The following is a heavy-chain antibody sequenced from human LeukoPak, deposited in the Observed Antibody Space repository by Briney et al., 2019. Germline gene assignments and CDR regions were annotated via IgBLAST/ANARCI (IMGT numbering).Heavy chain of an antibody. CDR2: INWNGETI. Sequence: GSLRLSCATSGFTFDDFGMAWVRQVPGKGPEWVSGINWNGETIAYRDSVKGRFTISRDSARRSVYLQMNSLRDEDTALYYCAKEKGANWDPFDYWGRGTLVIVSS. CDR3: AKEKGANWDPFDY. CDR1: GFTFDDFG. V-gene: IGHV3-20*04. D-gene: IGHD7-27*01. J-gene: IGHJ4*02.